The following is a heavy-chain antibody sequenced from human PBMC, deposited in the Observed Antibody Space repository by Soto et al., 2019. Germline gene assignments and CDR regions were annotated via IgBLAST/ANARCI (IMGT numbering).Heavy chain of an antibody. J-gene: IGHJ3*02. D-gene: IGHD6-13*01. V-gene: IGHV3-23*01. CDR2: ISGLGGNT. Sequence: EVQLLESGGALVQPGGSLRLSCAASGFTFSNYAMSWVRQAPGKGLEWVSAISGLGGNTYYADSVKSRFTISRDNSRNTLYLQMNSLRAYDTAVYYCAKPAYSSSWYGDAFDIWGQGTVVTVSS. CDR3: AKPAYSSSWYGDAFDI. CDR1: GFTFSNYA.